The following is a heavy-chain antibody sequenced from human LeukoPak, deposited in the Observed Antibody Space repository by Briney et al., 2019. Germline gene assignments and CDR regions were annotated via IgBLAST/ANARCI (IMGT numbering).Heavy chain of an antibody. CDR2: INTNTGNP. J-gene: IGHJ4*02. CDR3: AREVRFSMVRGEIDC. Sequence: ASVKVSCKASGYTFTSYAMNWVRQAPGQGLEWMGWINTNTGNPTYAQGFTGRFVFSLDTSVSTAYLQISSLKAEDTAVYYCAREVRFSMVRGEIDCWGQGTLVTVSS. V-gene: IGHV7-4-1*02. D-gene: IGHD3-10*01. CDR1: GYTFTSYA.